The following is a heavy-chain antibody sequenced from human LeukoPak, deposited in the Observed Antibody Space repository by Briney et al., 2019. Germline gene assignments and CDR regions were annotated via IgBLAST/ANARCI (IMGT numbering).Heavy chain of an antibody. Sequence: GGSLRLSCVASGFTFSSYSMNWVRQAPGKGLEWVSAISGSGGSTYYADSVKGRFTISRDNSKNTLYLQMNSLRAEDTAVYYCAKGPALQINWFDPWGQGTLVTVSS. CDR2: ISGSGGST. D-gene: IGHD2-2*01. J-gene: IGHJ5*02. CDR3: AKGPALQINWFDP. V-gene: IGHV3-23*01. CDR1: GFTFSSYS.